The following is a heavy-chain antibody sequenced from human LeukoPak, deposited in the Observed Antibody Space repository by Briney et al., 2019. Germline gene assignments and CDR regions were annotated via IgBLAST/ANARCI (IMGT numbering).Heavy chain of an antibody. CDR2: IWYDGSSK. Sequence: PGRSLRLSCAASGFTFSSYGMHWVRQAPGKGLEWVALIWYDGSSKHYADSVRGRFTISRDNSKNTLYLQMNSLRAEDTAVYYCARDFELSHWGQGTLLTVSS. CDR3: ARDFELSH. J-gene: IGHJ4*02. D-gene: IGHD3-16*02. V-gene: IGHV3-33*01. CDR1: GFTFSSYG.